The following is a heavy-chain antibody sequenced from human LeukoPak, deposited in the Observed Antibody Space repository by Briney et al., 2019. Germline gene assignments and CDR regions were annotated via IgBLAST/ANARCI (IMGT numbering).Heavy chain of an antibody. V-gene: IGHV3-74*01. CDR2: INSDGSST. CDR1: GFTFSSYW. CDR3: ARVSVQLWSSSDY. Sequence: GGSLRLSCAASGFTFSSYWMHCVRQAPGKGLVWVSRINSDGSSTSYADSVKGRFTISRDNAKNTLYLQMNSLRAEDTAVYFCARVSVQLWSSSDYWGQGTLVTVSS. D-gene: IGHD5-18*01. J-gene: IGHJ4*02.